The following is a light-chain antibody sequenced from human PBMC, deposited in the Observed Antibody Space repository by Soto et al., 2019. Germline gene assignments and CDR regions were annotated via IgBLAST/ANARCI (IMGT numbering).Light chain of an antibody. CDR2: SND. CDR3: AVWDDSLNGWV. V-gene: IGLV1-44*01. Sequence: QSVLTQAPSASGTPGQRVTISCSGSSSNIGSNTVNWYQQLPGTAPKVLIYSNDQRPSGVPDRFSGSKSGTSASLAIGGLQSVDEADYYCAVWDDSLNGWVFGGGTKLTVL. CDR1: SSNIGSNT. J-gene: IGLJ3*02.